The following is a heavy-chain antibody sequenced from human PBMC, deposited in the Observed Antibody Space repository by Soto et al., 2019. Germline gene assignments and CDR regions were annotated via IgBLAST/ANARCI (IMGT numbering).Heavy chain of an antibody. Sequence: EVQLVESGGGLVQPGRSLTLSCAASGFTFGDYGMHWVRQVPGRGPEWVSGISWNDGRIGYADSVKGRFTISRDNARNSLYLQLDSLRPEDTALYYCVKDMAGTTGAFVFWGQGTMVTVSS. CDR2: ISWNDGRI. J-gene: IGHJ3*01. V-gene: IGHV3-9*01. CDR1: GFTFGDYG. CDR3: VKDMAGTTGAFVF. D-gene: IGHD1-1*01.